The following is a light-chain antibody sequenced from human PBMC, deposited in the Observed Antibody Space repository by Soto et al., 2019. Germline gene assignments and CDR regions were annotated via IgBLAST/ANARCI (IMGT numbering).Light chain of an antibody. CDR3: QQYGSLPRT. J-gene: IGKJ1*01. V-gene: IGKV3-20*01. CDR1: QSVSSSY. Sequence: EIVLTESPGTLYLSPGERATLSCRASQSVSSSYLAWYQQKPGQAPRLLIYGASSRATGIPDRFSGSGSGTDFTLTISRLEPEDFAVYYCQQYGSLPRTFGQGTKVDIK. CDR2: GAS.